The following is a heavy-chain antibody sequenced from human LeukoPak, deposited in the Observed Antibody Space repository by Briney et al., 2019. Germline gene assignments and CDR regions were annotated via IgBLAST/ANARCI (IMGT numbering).Heavy chain of an antibody. CDR1: GGSISSYY. CDR2: IYYSGST. D-gene: IGHD2-15*01. CDR3: ARGGMRIPADFDY. V-gene: IGHV4-59*01. J-gene: IGHJ4*02. Sequence: SETLFLTCTVSGGSISSYYWSWIRQPPGKGLEWIGYIYYSGSTNYNPSLKSRVTISVDTSKNQFSLKLSSVTAADTAVYYCARGGMRIPADFDYWGQGTLVTVSS.